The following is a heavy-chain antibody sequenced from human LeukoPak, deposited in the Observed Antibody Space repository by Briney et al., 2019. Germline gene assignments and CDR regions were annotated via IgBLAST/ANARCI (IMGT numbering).Heavy chain of an antibody. V-gene: IGHV1-18*01. CDR2: ISAYNGNT. J-gene: IGHJ3*02. CDR1: GYTFTRFG. CDR3: AREIPDAFDS. Sequence: ASLKLSSTASGYTFTRFGISWVRQAPGQGLGWLRWISAYNGNTNYAQTLQGRVTTTTDTSTSTANMELRSVRSAQTAVYYCAREIPDAFDSWGQGTMVTASS.